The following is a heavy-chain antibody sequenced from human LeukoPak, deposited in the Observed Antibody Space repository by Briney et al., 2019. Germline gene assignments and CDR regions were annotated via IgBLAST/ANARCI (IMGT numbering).Heavy chain of an antibody. CDR1: GGSFSGYY. J-gene: IGHJ3*02. D-gene: IGHD3-22*01. V-gene: IGHV4-34*01. CDR3: ASPVRYDSSGYVDAFDI. Sequence: SETLSLTCAVYGGSFSGYYWSWIRQPPGKGLEWIGEINHSGSTNYNPSLKSRVTISVDTSKNQFSLKLSSVTAADTAVYYCASPVRYDSSGYVDAFDIWGQGTMVTVSS. CDR2: INHSGST.